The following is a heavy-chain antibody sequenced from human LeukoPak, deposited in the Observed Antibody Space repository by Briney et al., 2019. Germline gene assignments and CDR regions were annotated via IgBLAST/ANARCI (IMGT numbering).Heavy chain of an antibody. J-gene: IGHJ4*02. CDR1: GFSFSSYA. CDR2: MSSSDDGR. CDR3: ARGASGSYYTLFDY. V-gene: IGHV3-21*01. D-gene: IGHD1-26*01. Sequence: PGGSLRLSCATSGFSFSSYAMSWVRQAPGKGLEWVSAMSSSDDGRYYADSVKGRFTISRDNAKNSLYLQMNSLRAEDTAVYYCARGASGSYYTLFDYWGQGTLVTVSS.